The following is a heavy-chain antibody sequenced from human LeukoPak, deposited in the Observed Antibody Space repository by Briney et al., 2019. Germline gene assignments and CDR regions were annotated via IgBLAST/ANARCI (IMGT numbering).Heavy chain of an antibody. CDR3: ARDNPPDYYDSSGRSQGAFDI. D-gene: IGHD3-22*01. J-gene: IGHJ3*02. Sequence: PSETLSLTCTVSGGSISSSSYYWGWIRQPPGKGLEWIGSIYHSGSTYYNPSLKSRVTISVDTSKNQFSLKLSSVTAADTAVYYCARDNPPDYYDSSGRSQGAFDIWGQGTMVTVSS. CDR2: IYHSGST. V-gene: IGHV4-39*07. CDR1: GGSISSSSYY.